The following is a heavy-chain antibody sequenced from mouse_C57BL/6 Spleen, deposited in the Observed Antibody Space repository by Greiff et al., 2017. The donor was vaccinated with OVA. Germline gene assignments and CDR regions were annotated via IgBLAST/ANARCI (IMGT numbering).Heavy chain of an antibody. D-gene: IGHD2-4*01. J-gene: IGHJ4*01. Sequence: VQLQESGPELVKPGASVKISCKASGYAFSSSWMNWVKQRPGKGLEWIGRIYPGDGDTNYNGKFKGKATLTADKYSSTAYMQLSSLTSEDSAVYFCARCDYDDGPYYAMDYWGQGTSVTVSS. CDR2: IYPGDGDT. V-gene: IGHV1-82*01. CDR3: ARCDYDDGPYYAMDY. CDR1: GYAFSSSW.